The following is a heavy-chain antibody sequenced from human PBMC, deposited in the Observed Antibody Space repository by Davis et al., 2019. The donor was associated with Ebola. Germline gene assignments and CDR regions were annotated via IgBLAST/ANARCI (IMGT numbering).Heavy chain of an antibody. CDR2: MYYSGST. CDR3: ARDRYSSGWEGRWRGVDV. Sequence: SETLSLTCTVSGGSISSYYWSWIRQSPGKGLEWIGYMYYSGSTNYNPSLKSRVTISVDTSKNQFSLKLSSVTAADTAVYYCARDRYSSGWEGRWRGVDVWGKGTTVTVSS. CDR1: GGSISSYY. D-gene: IGHD6-19*01. V-gene: IGHV4-59*01. J-gene: IGHJ6*04.